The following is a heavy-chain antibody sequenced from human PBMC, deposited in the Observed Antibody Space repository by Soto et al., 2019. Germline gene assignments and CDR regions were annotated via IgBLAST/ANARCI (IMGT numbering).Heavy chain of an antibody. CDR2: IYWDDDK. Sequence: QITLKESGPTLVKPTQTLTLTCTFSGFSLSTTRVGVGWIRQPPGKALEWLALIYWDDDKRYSPFLKSRLTITKETSKNQMVLTMTNMDPMDTATYFYAHTLVAGLGYYLDYWGQGTLVTVSS. J-gene: IGHJ4*02. CDR3: AHTLVAGLGYYLDY. CDR1: GFSLSTTRVG. D-gene: IGHD6-19*01. V-gene: IGHV2-5*02.